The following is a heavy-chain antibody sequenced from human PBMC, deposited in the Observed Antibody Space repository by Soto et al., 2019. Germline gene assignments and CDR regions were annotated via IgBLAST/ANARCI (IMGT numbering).Heavy chain of an antibody. D-gene: IGHD3-3*01. CDR3: ARDTVSPITIFGVVYFDY. J-gene: IGHJ4*02. Sequence: GASVKVSCKASGYTFTSYGISWVRQAPGQGLERMGWISAYNGNTNYAQKLQGRVTMTTDTSTSTAYMELRSLRSDDTAVYYCARDTVSPITIFGVVYFDYWGQGTLVTVSS. CDR2: ISAYNGNT. CDR1: GYTFTSYG. V-gene: IGHV1-18*01.